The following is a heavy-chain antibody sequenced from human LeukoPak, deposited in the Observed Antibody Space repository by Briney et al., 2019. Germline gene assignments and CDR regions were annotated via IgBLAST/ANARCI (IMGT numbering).Heavy chain of an antibody. V-gene: IGHV1-69*05. CDR2: IIPIFGTA. CDR3: ARGTETLACSSISCPRHYYYYMDV. CDR1: GGTFSSYA. D-gene: IGHD2-2*01. J-gene: IGHJ6*03. Sequence: SVKVSCKASGGTFSSYAISWVRQAPGQGLEWMGGIIPIFGTANYAQKFQGRVTITTDESTSTAYMELSSLRSEDTAVYYCARGTETLACSSISCPRHYYYYMDVWGKGTTVTVSS.